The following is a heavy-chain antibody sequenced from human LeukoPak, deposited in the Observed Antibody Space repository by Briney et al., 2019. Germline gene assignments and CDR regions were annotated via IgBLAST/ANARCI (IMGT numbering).Heavy chain of an antibody. J-gene: IGHJ4*02. CDR1: GFTFSSFA. Sequence: GGSLRLSCAASGFTFSSFAMNWVRQAPGKGLEWISSISSSSSHIYYVDSVKGRFTISRDNAKTSLFLRMNSLRAEDTAVYYCAREVNGVDYWGPRTLVTVSS. CDR2: ISSSSSHI. V-gene: IGHV3-21*01. D-gene: IGHD3-22*01. CDR3: AREVNGVDY.